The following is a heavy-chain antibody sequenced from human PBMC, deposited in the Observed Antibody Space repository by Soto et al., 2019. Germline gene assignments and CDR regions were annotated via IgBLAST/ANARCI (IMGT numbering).Heavy chain of an antibody. CDR1: GGTFSSYA. D-gene: IGHD7-27*01. J-gene: IGHJ6*03. CDR2: IIPIFGTA. Sequence: ASVKVSCKASGGTFSSYAISWVRQAPGQGLEWMGGIIPIFGTANYAQKFQGRVTITADESTSTAYMELSSLRSEDTAVYYCARVHWGHYYYYYMDVWGKGTTVTVSS. V-gene: IGHV1-69*13. CDR3: ARVHWGHYYYYYMDV.